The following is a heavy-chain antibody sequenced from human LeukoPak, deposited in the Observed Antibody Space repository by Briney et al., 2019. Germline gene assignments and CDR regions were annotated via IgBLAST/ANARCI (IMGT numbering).Heavy chain of an antibody. D-gene: IGHD5-18*01. CDR1: GFTFSSYG. V-gene: IGHV3-30*02. J-gene: IGHJ4*02. CDR3: AKGSDTAKVSLYY. CDR2: IRYDGSNK. Sequence: GGSLRLSCAASGFTFSSYGMHWVRQAPGKGLEWVAFIRYDGSNKYYADSVKGRFTISRDNSKNTLYLQMNSLRAEDTAVYYCAKGSDTAKVSLYYWGQGTLVTVSS.